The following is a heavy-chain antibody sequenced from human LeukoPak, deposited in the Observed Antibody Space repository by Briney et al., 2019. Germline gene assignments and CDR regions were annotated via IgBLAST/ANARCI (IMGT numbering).Heavy chain of an antibody. CDR2: ISSSSSYI. J-gene: IGHJ4*02. V-gene: IGHV3-21*01. CDR3: ARGPPYYDILTGYYSPYYFYY. D-gene: IGHD3-9*01. CDR1: GFTFSSYS. Sequence: GGSLRLSCAASGFTFSSYSMNWVRQAPGKGLEWVSSISSSSSYIYYADSVKGRFTISRDNAKNSLYLQMNSLRAEDTAVYYCARGPPYYDILTGYYSPYYFYYWGQGTLVTVSS.